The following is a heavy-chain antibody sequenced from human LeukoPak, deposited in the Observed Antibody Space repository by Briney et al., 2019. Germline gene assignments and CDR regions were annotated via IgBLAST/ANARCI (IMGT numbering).Heavy chain of an antibody. CDR2: MYHSGST. CDR1: GGSISSGDYS. V-gene: IGHV4-30-2*01. D-gene: IGHD3-10*01. CDR3: ARANGYYGSDIPYLDY. Sequence: SQTLSLTRAVSGGSISSGDYSWNWIRQPPGKGLEWIGYMYHSGSTYYNPSLKRRVTISVDRSKNQFSLRLRSVTAADTAVYYCARANGYYGSDIPYLDYWGRGTLVTVSS. J-gene: IGHJ4*02.